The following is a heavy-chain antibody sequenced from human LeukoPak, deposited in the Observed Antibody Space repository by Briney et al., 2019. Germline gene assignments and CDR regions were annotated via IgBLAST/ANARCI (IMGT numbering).Heavy chain of an antibody. Sequence: SETLSLTCTVSGGSISSSSYYWGWIRQPPGKGLEWIGSIYYSGSTYYNPSLKSRVTISVDTSKNQFSLKLSSVTAADTAVYYCARVPPKAFWGGYGSHPWGQGTLVTVSS. CDR2: IYYSGST. V-gene: IGHV4-39*07. J-gene: IGHJ5*02. CDR1: GGSISSSSYY. D-gene: IGHD3-3*01. CDR3: ARVPPKAFWGGYGSHP.